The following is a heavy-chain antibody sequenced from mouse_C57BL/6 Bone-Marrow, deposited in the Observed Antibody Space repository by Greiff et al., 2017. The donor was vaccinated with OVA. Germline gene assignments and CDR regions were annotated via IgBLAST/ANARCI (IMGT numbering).Heavy chain of an antibody. CDR1: GYTFTSYW. D-gene: IGHD3-2*02. CDR2: IDPSDSET. Sequence: QVHVKQPGAELVRPGSSVKLSCKASGYTFTSYWMHWVKQRPIQGLEWIGNIDPSDSETHYNQKFKDKATLTVDKSSSTAYMQLSSLTSEDSAVYYCARAETAQATRLFAYWGQGTLVTVSA. J-gene: IGHJ3*01. CDR3: ARAETAQATRLFAY. V-gene: IGHV1-52*01.